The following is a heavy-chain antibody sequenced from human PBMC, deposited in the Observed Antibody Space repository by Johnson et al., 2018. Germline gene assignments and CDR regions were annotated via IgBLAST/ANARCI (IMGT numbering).Heavy chain of an antibody. Sequence: VQLVQSGGGVVQPGRSLRLSCAASGFTFSSYAMSWVRQAPGKGLEWVSAISGSGGSTYYADSGKGRFTISRDNAKNSVYLQMNNLRAEDTAVYYCARDLDDSRGYYGSDWFDPWGQGTLVTVSS. V-gene: IGHV3-23*04. J-gene: IGHJ5*02. CDR1: GFTFSSYA. D-gene: IGHD3-22*01. CDR2: ISGSGGST. CDR3: ARDLDDSRGYYGSDWFDP.